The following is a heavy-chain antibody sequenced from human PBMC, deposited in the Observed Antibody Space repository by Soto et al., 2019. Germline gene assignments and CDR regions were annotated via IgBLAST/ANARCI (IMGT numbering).Heavy chain of an antibody. D-gene: IGHD6-19*01. CDR1: GFTFSSYG. CDR3: ARVGWYSNYFDY. Sequence: PGGSLRLSCAASGFTFSSYGMHWVRQAPGKGLEWVAVIWYDGSNKYYADSVKGRFTISRDNSKNTLYLQMNSLRAEDTAVYYCARVGWYSNYFDYWGQGTLVTVSS. CDR2: IWYDGSNK. V-gene: IGHV3-33*01. J-gene: IGHJ4*02.